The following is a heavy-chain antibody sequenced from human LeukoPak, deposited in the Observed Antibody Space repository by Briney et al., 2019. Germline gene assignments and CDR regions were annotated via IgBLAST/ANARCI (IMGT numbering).Heavy chain of an antibody. D-gene: IGHD6-13*01. CDR1: GFTFSSYA. CDR2: IPYDGSNK. Sequence: GGSLRLSCAASGFTFSSYAMHWVRQAPGKGLEWVAVIPYDGSNKYYADSVKGRFTISRDNSKNTLYLQMNSLRAEDTAVYYCARDWSSTYWGQGTLVTVSS. CDR3: ARDWSSTY. V-gene: IGHV3-30*04. J-gene: IGHJ4*02.